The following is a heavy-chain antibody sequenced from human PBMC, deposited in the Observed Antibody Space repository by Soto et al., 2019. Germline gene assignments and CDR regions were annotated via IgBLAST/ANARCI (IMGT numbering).Heavy chain of an antibody. Sequence: QVQLVESGGGVVQPGRSLRLSCAASGFTFSSYGMHWVRQAPGKGLEWVAVIWYDGSNKYYADSVKGRFTISIDNSKNTLYLQMNSLRAEDTAVYYCARDNDSSGLDYWGQGTLVTVSS. V-gene: IGHV3-33*01. D-gene: IGHD3-22*01. CDR1: GFTFSSYG. J-gene: IGHJ4*02. CDR2: IWYDGSNK. CDR3: ARDNDSSGLDY.